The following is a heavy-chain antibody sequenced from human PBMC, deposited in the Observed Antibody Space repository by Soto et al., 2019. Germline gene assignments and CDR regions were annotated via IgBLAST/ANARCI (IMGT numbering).Heavy chain of an antibody. V-gene: IGHV3-23*01. CDR1: GFTFSRYA. J-gene: IGHJ4*02. CDR2: SCGRGGST. Sequence: EVQLLESGGGLVQPGGSLRLSCAASGFTFSRYAMSWVRQAPGKGLEWVSASCGRGGSTYYSDSVKGRFTISRDKSKNTMYLRMNSLRAEDTAVYYGAKDGWNHRIYYFDYGGQGTIVTVSS. D-gene: IGHD1-1*01. CDR3: AKDGWNHRIYYFDY.